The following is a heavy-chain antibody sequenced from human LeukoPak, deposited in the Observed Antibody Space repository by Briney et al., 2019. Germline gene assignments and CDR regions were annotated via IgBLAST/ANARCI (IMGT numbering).Heavy chain of an antibody. CDR3: ARVLVVVPAAKRNYYYYMDV. D-gene: IGHD2-2*01. J-gene: IGHJ6*03. Sequence: SETLSLTCTVSGGSISSYYWSWIRQPPGKGLEWIGYIYYSGSTNYNPSLKSRVTISVDTSKNQFSLKLSSVTAADTAVYYCARVLVVVPAAKRNYYYYMDVWGKGTTVTVSS. CDR1: GGSISSYY. CDR2: IYYSGST. V-gene: IGHV4-59*01.